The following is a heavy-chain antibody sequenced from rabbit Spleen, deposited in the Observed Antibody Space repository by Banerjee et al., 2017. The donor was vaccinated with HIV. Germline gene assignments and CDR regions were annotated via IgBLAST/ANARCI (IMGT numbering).Heavy chain of an antibody. CDR1: GFSFSGSYY. CDR3: ARRLTNSPIYIDL. CDR2: IYGGSSDTT. V-gene: IGHV1S40*01. Sequence: QSLEESGGGLVQPEVSLTLTCKASGFSFSGSYYMCCVRQAPGKGLEWIACIYGGSSDTTYHASWVNGRFTIAKTPSTTVTLQMTSLTAADTATYFCARRLTNSPIYIDLWGQGTLVTVS. D-gene: IGHD1-1*01. J-gene: IGHJ4*01.